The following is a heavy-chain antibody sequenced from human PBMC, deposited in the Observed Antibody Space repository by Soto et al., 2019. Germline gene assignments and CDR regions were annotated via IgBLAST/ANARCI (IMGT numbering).Heavy chain of an antibody. CDR3: AKVSRKGSAIDFDY. CDR1: GYTFSNYD. J-gene: IGHJ4*02. CDR2: VNPNNGDT. D-gene: IGHD3-10*01. V-gene: IGHV1-8*01. Sequence: QVQLVQSGAELKKPGASVKVSCKASGYTFSNYDMNWVRQATGQGPEWIGWVNPNNGDTGYAQKFQGRVTLTTDISTTPAYMERTSLRSEDTAIYYCAKVSRKGSAIDFDYGGQGTLITVSS.